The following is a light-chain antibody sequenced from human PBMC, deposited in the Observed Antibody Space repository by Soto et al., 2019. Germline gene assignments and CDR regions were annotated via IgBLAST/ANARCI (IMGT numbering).Light chain of an antibody. CDR3: QQYGTWWT. J-gene: IGKJ1*01. CDR1: QSVSSN. V-gene: IGKV3-15*01. Sequence: EIVMTQSPATLSVSPGERATLSCRASQSVSSNLAWYQQKPGQAPRLLIYGASTRATGIPDRFSGSGSGTEFTLTISSLQSEDVAVYYCQQYGTWWTFGQGTKVEIK. CDR2: GAS.